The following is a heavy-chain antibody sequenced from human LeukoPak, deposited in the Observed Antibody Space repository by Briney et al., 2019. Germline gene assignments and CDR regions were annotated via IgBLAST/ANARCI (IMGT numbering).Heavy chain of an antibody. V-gene: IGHV4-30-4*08. J-gene: IGHJ4*02. CDR3: ARARPARIVVVVAAQIDY. CDR2: IYYSGST. CDR1: GGSISSGDYY. Sequence: PSETLSLTCTVSGGSISSGDYYWSWIRQPPGKGLEWIGYIYYSGSTYYNPSLKSRVTISVDTSKNQFSLKLSSVTAADTAVYYCARARPARIVVVVAAQIDYWGQGTLVTVSS. D-gene: IGHD2-15*01.